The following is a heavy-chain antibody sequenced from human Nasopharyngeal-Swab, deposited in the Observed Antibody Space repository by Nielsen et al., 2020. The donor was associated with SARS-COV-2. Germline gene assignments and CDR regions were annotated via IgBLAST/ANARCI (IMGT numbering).Heavy chain of an antibody. CDR1: GFTFSNAW. V-gene: IGHV3-15*01. J-gene: IGHJ6*02. CDR2: IKSKTDGGTT. D-gene: IGHD6-19*01. Sequence: LSLTCAASGFTFSNAWMSWVRQAPGKGLEWVGRIKSKTDGGTTDYAAPVKGRFTISRDDSKNTLYLQMNSLKTEDTAVYYCTTGSSGWYHYYYGMDVWGQGTTVTVSS. CDR3: TTGSSGWYHYYYGMDV.